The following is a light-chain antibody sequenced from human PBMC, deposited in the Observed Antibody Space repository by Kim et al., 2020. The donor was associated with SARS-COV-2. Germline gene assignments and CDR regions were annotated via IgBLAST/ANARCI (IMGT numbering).Light chain of an antibody. CDR3: QAWDSSTAAV. CDR1: KLGDKY. J-gene: IGLJ2*01. CDR2: QDS. Sequence: VSTGQTASITCSGDKLGDKYACWYQQKPGQSPVLVIYQDSKWPSGIPERFSGSNSGNTATLTISGTQAMDEADYYCQAWDSSTAAVFGGGTQLTVL. V-gene: IGLV3-1*01.